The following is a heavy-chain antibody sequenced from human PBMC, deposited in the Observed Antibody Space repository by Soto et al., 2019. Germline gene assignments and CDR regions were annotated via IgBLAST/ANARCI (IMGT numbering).Heavy chain of an antibody. V-gene: IGHV3-30*18. D-gene: IGHD3-22*01. J-gene: IGHJ4*02. CDR1: GFTFSSYG. Sequence: GGSLRLSCAASGFTFSSYGMHWVRQAPGKGLEWVAVISYDGSNKYYADSVKGRFTISRDNSKNTLYLQMNSLRAEDTAVYYCAKERDSSGYSNYFDYWGQGTLVTVSS. CDR3: AKERDSSGYSNYFDY. CDR2: ISYDGSNK.